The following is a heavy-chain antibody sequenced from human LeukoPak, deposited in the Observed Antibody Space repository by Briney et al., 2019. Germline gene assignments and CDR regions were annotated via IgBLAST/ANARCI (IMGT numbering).Heavy chain of an antibody. J-gene: IGHJ1*01. CDR1: GFTFDDYA. CDR2: ISWNSGSI. D-gene: IGHD6-13*01. Sequence: GGSLRLSCAASGFTFDDYAMHWVRQAPGKGLEWVLGISWNSGSIGYADSVKGRFTISRDNAKNSLYLQMNSLRAEDTALYYCAKDAAAAGNYFQHWGQGTLVTVSS. V-gene: IGHV3-9*01. CDR3: AKDAAAAGNYFQH.